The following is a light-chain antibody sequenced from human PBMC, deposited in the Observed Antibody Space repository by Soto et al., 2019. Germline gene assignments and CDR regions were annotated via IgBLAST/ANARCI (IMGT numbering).Light chain of an antibody. J-gene: IGLJ1*01. CDR2: DVS. Sequence: QSALTQPASVSGSPGQSITISCTGTSSDVGGYNYVSWYQQHPGKAPKLMIYDVSNRPSGVSNRFSGSKSGNTASPTISGLQAEDEADYYCSSYTSSSKGVFGTGTKVTVL. CDR1: SSDVGGYNY. CDR3: SSYTSSSKGV. V-gene: IGLV2-14*01.